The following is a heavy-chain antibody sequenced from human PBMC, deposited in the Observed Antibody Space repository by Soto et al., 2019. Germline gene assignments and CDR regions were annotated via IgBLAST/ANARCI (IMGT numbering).Heavy chain of an antibody. Sequence: PGGSLRLSCVASGLSISTFRMHWVRQAPGKGLEWVAGIWFDGSKKHYADSVKGRFSISRDNSKKTLYLQMNGLRVEDTAVYYCARDLYAGHWPDYWGQGTLVTAPQ. J-gene: IGHJ4*02. V-gene: IGHV3-33*01. CDR1: GLSISTFR. D-gene: IGHD2-2*01. CDR3: ARDLYAGHWPDY. CDR2: IWFDGSKK.